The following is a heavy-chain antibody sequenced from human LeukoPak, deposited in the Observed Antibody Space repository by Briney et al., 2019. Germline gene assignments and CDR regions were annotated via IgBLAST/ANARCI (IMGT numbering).Heavy chain of an antibody. CDR2: LSGSGTTK. CDR1: GFSFSDYF. D-gene: IGHD4-17*01. CDR3: ARGARDYDDAFDL. Sequence: GGSLRLSCAVSGFSFSDYFMTWIRQAPGKGLEWVAYLSGSGTTKYYADSVKGRFTISRDNANNTLYLQVNSLRADDTAVYYCARGARDYDDAFDLWGQGTLVTVSS. V-gene: IGHV3-11*01. J-gene: IGHJ3*01.